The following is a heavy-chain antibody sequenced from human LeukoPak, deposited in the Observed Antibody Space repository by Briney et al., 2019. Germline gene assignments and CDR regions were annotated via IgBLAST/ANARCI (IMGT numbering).Heavy chain of an antibody. CDR2: IYYTGST. V-gene: IGHV4-39*07. CDR3: TAEKNGSPHY. D-gene: IGHD2-8*01. CDR1: RGSVSSSTYY. Sequence: SETLSLTCTVTRGSVSSSTYYWSWVRQPPGKGLEWIASIYYTGSTYYNPSLKSRVTISLDMSKNEFFLTMTSVTAADTAVYFCTAEKNGSPHYWGQGTQVTVSS. J-gene: IGHJ4*02.